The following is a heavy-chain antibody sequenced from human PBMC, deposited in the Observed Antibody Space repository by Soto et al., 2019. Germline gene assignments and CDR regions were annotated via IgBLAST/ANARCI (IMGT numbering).Heavy chain of an antibody. CDR3: ARFSSSSGFDF. V-gene: IGHV1-2*02. J-gene: IGHJ4*02. D-gene: IGHD2-2*01. CDR2: INGNTGDT. CDR1: GYKFTAYY. Sequence: ASVKVSCKASGYKFTAYYLHWLRQAPGQGLEWIGWINGNTGDTSFARKFQGRVTLTMNASITTAYLDLSRLKSDDTALYYCARFSSSSGFDFWGPGSLVTVSS.